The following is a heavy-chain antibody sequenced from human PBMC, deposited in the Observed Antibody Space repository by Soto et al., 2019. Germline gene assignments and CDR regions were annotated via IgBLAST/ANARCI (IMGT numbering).Heavy chain of an antibody. CDR3: ARNPSSWYGYYFDY. V-gene: IGHV4-59*01. D-gene: IGHD6-13*01. CDR2: IYYSGST. J-gene: IGHJ4*02. CDR1: GGSISSYY. Sequence: SETLSLTCTVSGGSISSYYWSWIRQPPGKGLEWIGYIYYSGSTNYNPSLKSRVTISVDTSKNQFSLKLSSVTAADTAVYYCARNPSSWYGYYFDYWGQGTLVTVSS.